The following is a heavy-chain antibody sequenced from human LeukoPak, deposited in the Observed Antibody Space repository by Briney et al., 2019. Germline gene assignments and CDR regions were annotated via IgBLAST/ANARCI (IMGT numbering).Heavy chain of an antibody. Sequence: PSETLSLTCTGSGGSISSHYWSWIRQPPGKGLEWIGYIYYSGSTNNNPSLKSQGTISANTPKNHCFLRLTSVTAAARVLYYCGSTNYIPSLKRRGTISAHTSKHQHSLRLSYVPAADTAVHYCPRLPANSSSWYYFDYWGQATQVTDPS. J-gene: IGHJ4*02. V-gene: IGHV4-59*11. CDR2: IYYSGST. D-gene: IGHD3-9*01. CDR3: GSTNYIPSLKRRGTISAHTSKHQHSLRLSYVPAADTAVHYCPRLPANSSSWYYFDY. CDR1: GGSISSHY.